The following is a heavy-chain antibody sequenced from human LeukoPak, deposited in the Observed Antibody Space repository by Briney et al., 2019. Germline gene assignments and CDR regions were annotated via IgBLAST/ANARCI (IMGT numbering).Heavy chain of an antibody. V-gene: IGHV4-59*08. CDR1: GGSISSYY. CDR3: AGGLAAAGLFFDY. D-gene: IGHD6-13*01. CDR2: IYYSGST. Sequence: SETLSLTCTVSGGSISSYYWSWIRQPPGKGLEWIGYIYYSGSTNYNPSLKSRVTISVDTSKNQFSLKLSSVTAADTAVYYCAGGLAAAGLFFDYLGQGTLVTVSS. J-gene: IGHJ4*02.